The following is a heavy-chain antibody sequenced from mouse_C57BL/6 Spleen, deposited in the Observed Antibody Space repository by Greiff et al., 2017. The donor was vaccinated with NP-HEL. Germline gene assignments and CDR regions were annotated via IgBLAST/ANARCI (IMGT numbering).Heavy chain of an antibody. Sequence: QVQLQQPGAELVMPGASVKLSCKASGYTFTSYWMHWVKQRPGQGLEWIGEIDPSDSYTNYNQKFKGKSTLTVYNSSSTAYMQLSSLTSEDSAVYYCARENYGNYTWFAYWGQGTLVTVSA. CDR1: GYTFTSYW. J-gene: IGHJ3*01. CDR2: IDPSDSYT. V-gene: IGHV1-69*01. CDR3: ARENYGNYTWFAY. D-gene: IGHD2-1*01.